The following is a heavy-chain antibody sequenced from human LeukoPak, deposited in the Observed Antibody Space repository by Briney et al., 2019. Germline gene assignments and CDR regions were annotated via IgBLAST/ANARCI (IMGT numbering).Heavy chain of an antibody. CDR2: IYHSGST. J-gene: IGHJ5*02. CDR1: GGSISSGGYS. V-gene: IGHV4-30-2*01. D-gene: IGHD4-17*01. CDR3: ARVSRAVRKNWFDP. Sequence: SQTLSLTCAVSGGSISSGGYSWSWSRQPPGKGLEWIGYIYHSGSTYYNPSLKSRVTISVDRSKNQFSLKLSSVTAADTAVYYCARVSRAVRKNWFDPWGQGTLVTVSS.